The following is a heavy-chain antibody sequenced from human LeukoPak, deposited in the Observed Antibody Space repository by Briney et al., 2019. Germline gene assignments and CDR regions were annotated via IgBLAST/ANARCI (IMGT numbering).Heavy chain of an antibody. CDR3: ARGTTVTTFDY. J-gene: IGHJ4*02. V-gene: IGHV4-59*01. Sequence: SETLSLTCTVSGGSISGYYWSWIRQPPGKGLEWIGYIYYSGSTNYNPSLKSRVTISVDTSKNQFSLKLSSVTAADTAVYYCARGTTVTTFDYWGQGTLVTVSS. CDR2: IYYSGST. D-gene: IGHD4-17*01. CDR1: GGSISGYY.